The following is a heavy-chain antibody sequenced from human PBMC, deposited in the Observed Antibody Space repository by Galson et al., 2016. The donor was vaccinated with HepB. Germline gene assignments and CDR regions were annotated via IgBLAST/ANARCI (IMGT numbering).Heavy chain of an antibody. CDR3: VRGSLGLRFFVY. D-gene: IGHD3-3*01. CDR2: IYSGGTT. J-gene: IGHJ4*02. Sequence: SLRLSCAASGFTVSSNYMSWVRQAPGKGLEWVSVIYSGGTTYYADSVKGRFTISRDNAKNTLYLQMNRLRAEDTAVYYCVRGSLGLRFFVYWGQGTLVTVSS. CDR1: GFTVSSNY. V-gene: IGHV3-66*01.